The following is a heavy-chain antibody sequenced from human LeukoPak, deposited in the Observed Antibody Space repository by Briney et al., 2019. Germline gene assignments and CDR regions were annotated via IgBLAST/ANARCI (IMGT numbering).Heavy chain of an antibody. CDR2: ISWNSGSI. Sequence: GRSLRLSCAASGFTFDDYAMHWVRQAPGKGLEWVSGISWNSGSIGYADSVKGRFTISRDNAKNSLYLQMNSLRAEDTALYYCAKPMGVVGWLQPFDDWGQGTLVTVSS. CDR1: GFTFDDYA. J-gene: IGHJ4*02. D-gene: IGHD5-24*01. CDR3: AKPMGVVGWLQPFDD. V-gene: IGHV3-9*01.